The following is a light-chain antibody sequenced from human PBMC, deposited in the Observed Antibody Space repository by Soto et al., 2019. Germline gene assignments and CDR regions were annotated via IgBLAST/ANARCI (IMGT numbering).Light chain of an antibody. J-gene: IGLJ1*01. CDR3: SSTYARSNVFV. V-gene: IGLV2-8*01. CDR1: RSDVGGYNY. Sequence: QSVLTQPHSASGSLGQSVTISCTGARSDVGGYNYVSWYQQHPGKAPKLLIYEVSKRPSGVPDRFSGSKSGNTASLTVSGLQAEDEADYHCSSTYARSNVFVFGTGTKVTVL. CDR2: EVS.